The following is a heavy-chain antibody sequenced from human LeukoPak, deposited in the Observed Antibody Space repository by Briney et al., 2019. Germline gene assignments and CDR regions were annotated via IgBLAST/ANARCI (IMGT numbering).Heavy chain of an antibody. Sequence: GASVKVSCKASGYTFTSYDINWVRQATGQGLEWMEWMNPNCANTGYAQKFQGRVTITRNTSISTAYMELSSLRSEDTAVYYCARGTLRYYYDSPYYFDYWGQGTLVTVSS. V-gene: IGHV1-8*03. CDR2: MNPNCANT. D-gene: IGHD3-22*01. J-gene: IGHJ4*02. CDR1: GYTFTSYD. CDR3: ARGTLRYYYDSPYYFDY.